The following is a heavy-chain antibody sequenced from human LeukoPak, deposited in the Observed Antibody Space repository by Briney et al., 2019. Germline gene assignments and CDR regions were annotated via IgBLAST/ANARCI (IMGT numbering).Heavy chain of an antibody. CDR3: ARNPDYGDYVWPFDY. J-gene: IGHJ4*02. CDR2: INPNSGGT. CDR1: GYTFTGYY. Sequence: ASVKVSCKASGYTFTGYYMHWVRQAPGQGLEWMGWINPNSGGTNYGQKFQGRVTMTRDTSISTAYMELSRLRSDDTAVYYCARNPDYGDYVWPFDYWGQGTLVTVSS. D-gene: IGHD4-17*01. V-gene: IGHV1-2*02.